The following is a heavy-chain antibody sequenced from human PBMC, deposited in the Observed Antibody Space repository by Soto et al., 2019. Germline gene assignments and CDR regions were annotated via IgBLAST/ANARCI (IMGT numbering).Heavy chain of an antibody. CDR3: ATISYVGGTDY. CDR1: GVSISSYY. V-gene: IGHV4-4*07. CDR2: IYTSENA. Sequence: QVQLQESGPGLVKPSETLSPTCTVSGVSISSYYWSWIRQPAGKGLEWIGRIYTSENAHYNPSLKSRVTMSIDTSKNQFSLNLSSVTAADTAVYYCATISYVGGTDYWGLGTRVTVSS. D-gene: IGHD5-18*01. J-gene: IGHJ4*02.